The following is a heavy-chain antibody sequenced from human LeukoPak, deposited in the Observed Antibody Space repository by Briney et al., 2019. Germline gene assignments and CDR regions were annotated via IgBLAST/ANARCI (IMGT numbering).Heavy chain of an antibody. J-gene: IGHJ6*03. V-gene: IGHV4-59*01. CDR1: GGSISSYY. D-gene: IGHD2-15*01. CDR2: IYYSGST. CDR3: ARGYCSGGSCYSYYYYNCMDV. Sequence: PSETLSLTCTVSGGSISSYYWSWIRQPPGKGLEWIGYIYYSGSTNYNPSLKSRVTISVDTSKNQFSLKLSSVTAADTAVYYCARGYCSGGSCYSYYYYNCMDVWGKGTTVTVSS.